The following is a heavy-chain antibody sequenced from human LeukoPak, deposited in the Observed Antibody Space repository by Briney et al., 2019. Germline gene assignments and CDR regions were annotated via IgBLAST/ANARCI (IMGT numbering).Heavy chain of an antibody. CDR3: ARDLWGIAVAVLYY. V-gene: IGHV3-13*03. J-gene: IGHJ4*02. CDR2: IGTTGDT. Sequence: GGSLRLSCAACEFTFSNYDMHWVRQGTGKGLEWVSLIGTTGDTYYPGSVKGQFTNSRENAKKYVQMNSLRAEDTAVYCCARDLWGIAVAVLYYWGQGTLVTVSS. D-gene: IGHD6-19*01. CDR1: EFTFSNYD.